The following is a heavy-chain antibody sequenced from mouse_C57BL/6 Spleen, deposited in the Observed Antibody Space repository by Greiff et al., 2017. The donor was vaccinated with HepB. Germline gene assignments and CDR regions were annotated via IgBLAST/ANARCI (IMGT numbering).Heavy chain of an antibody. J-gene: IGHJ2*01. CDR3: AIVDYGSAFDY. CDR2: ISDGGSYT. Sequence: EVQGVESGGGLVKPGGSLKLSCAASGFTFSSYAMSWVRQTPEKRLEWVATISDGGSYTYYPDNVKGRFTISRDNAKNNLYLQMSHLKSEDTAMYYCAIVDYGSAFDYWGQGTTLTVSS. V-gene: IGHV5-4*01. CDR1: GFTFSSYA. D-gene: IGHD1-1*01.